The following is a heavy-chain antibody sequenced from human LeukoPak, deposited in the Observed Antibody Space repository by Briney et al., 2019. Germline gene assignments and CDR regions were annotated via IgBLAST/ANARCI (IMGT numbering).Heavy chain of an antibody. Sequence: ASVKVSCKASGYTFTSYYMHWVRHAPGQGLEWMGIINLSGGSTSYAQKFQGRVTMTRDTSTSTVYMKLSSLRSEDTAVYYCASLSGGPALYYYDSSGYYLDYWGRGTLVTVSS. J-gene: IGHJ4*02. D-gene: IGHD3-22*01. CDR1: GYTFTSYY. CDR3: ASLSGGPALYYYDSSGYYLDY. CDR2: INLSGGST. V-gene: IGHV1-46*01.